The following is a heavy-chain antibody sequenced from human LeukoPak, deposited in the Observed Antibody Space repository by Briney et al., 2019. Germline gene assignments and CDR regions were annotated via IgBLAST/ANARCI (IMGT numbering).Heavy chain of an antibody. J-gene: IGHJ4*02. D-gene: IGHD3-22*01. CDR1: GYTFTSYD. CDR3: ARITDWYDSSGYYYFDY. CDR2: MNPNSGNT. V-gene: IGHV1-8*01. Sequence: GASVKVSCKASGYTFTSYDINWVRQATGQGLEWMGWMNPNSGNTGYAQKFQGRVTMTRDTSISTAYMELSRLRSDDTAVYYCARITDWYDSSGYYYFDYWGQGTLVTVSS.